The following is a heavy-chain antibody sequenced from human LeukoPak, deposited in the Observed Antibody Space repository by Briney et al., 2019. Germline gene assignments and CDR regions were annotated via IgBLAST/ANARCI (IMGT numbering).Heavy chain of an antibody. D-gene: IGHD3-10*01. CDR3: VRLSRVEAVRGVPDY. V-gene: IGHV3-48*03. CDR2: ISSSGGTI. CDR1: GFTFSSYE. J-gene: IGHJ4*02. Sequence: GRSLRLSCAASGFTFSSYEMNWVRQAPGKGLEWVSYISSSGGTIYYADSVKGRFMISRDNAKNSLYLQMNSLRAEDTAVYNCVRLSRVEAVRGVPDYWGQGTLVTVSS.